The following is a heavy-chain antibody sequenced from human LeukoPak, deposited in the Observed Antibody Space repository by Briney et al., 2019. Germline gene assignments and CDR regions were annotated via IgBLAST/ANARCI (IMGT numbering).Heavy chain of an antibody. CDR2: ITSSGSYI. Sequence: PGGSPRLSCAASGITFSGNTMNWVRQAPGKGLEWVSSITSSGSYITEADSVKGRFTISRDNAKNSLYLQMNSLRVEDTAVYYCASAPTIFGVVYYMDVWGKGATVTVSS. CDR1: GITFSGNT. J-gene: IGHJ6*03. D-gene: IGHD3-3*01. V-gene: IGHV3-21*01. CDR3: ASAPTIFGVVYYMDV.